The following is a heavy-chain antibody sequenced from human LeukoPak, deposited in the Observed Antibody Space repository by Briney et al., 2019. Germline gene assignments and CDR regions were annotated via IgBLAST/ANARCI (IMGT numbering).Heavy chain of an antibody. V-gene: IGHV1-46*01. D-gene: IGHD2-2*01. J-gene: IGHJ6*03. CDR2: INPNHGST. CDR3: VRDVSPRGVDAADMPPLMNYYGFHMDI. CDR1: GYTLTSYY. Sequence: ASVKVSCKAAGYTLTSYYMHWVRQAPGQGLEWMGIINPNHGSTNYAQKYQGRITMTRDLSTSTDNMELRSLRSGATAVYYRVRDVSPRGVDAADMPPLMNYYGFHMDIWGEGTTVSVSS.